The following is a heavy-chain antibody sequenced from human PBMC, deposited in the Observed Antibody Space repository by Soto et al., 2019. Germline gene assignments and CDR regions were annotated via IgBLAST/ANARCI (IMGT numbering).Heavy chain of an antibody. CDR3: ARGIMVRGALYYYYYGMDV. V-gene: IGHV3-66*01. Sequence: PGGSLRLSCAASGFTVSSNYMSWVRQAPGKGLEWVSVIYSGGSTYYADSVKGRFTISRDNSKNTLYLQMNSLRAEDTAVYYCARGIMVRGALYYYYYGMDVWGQGTTVTVSS. CDR1: GFTVSSNY. CDR2: IYSGGST. J-gene: IGHJ6*02. D-gene: IGHD3-10*01.